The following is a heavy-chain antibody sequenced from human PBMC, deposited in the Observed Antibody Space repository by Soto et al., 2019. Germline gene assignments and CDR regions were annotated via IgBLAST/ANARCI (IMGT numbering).Heavy chain of an antibody. V-gene: IGHV3-23*01. Sequence: EMQLLESGGGLVQPGGSLKLSCAASGFTFSNYAMSWVRQAPGKGLEWVSTISGRGGNTYYADSVKGRFTISRDNAKNSLYLQMNSLRAEDTAVYYCARAPGDYDSSGYYDDAFDIWGQGTMITVSS. CDR3: ARAPGDYDSSGYYDDAFDI. D-gene: IGHD3-22*01. J-gene: IGHJ3*02. CDR1: GFTFSNYA. CDR2: ISGRGGNT.